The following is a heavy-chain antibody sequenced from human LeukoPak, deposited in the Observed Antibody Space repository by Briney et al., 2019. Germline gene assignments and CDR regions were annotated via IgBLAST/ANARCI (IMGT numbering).Heavy chain of an antibody. D-gene: IGHD5-18*01. CDR3: ARGGYSYGNILIYYYYMDV. CDR1: GGSISNYY. Sequence: PSETLSLTCTVSGGSISNYYLSWIRQPAGKGLEWIGRIYSRVTTYNPSLKSRVTMSADTSRNHVSLTLNSVTAADTAVYYCARGGYSYGNILIYYYYMDVWGKGTTVTVSS. V-gene: IGHV4-4*07. CDR2: IYSRVT. J-gene: IGHJ6*03.